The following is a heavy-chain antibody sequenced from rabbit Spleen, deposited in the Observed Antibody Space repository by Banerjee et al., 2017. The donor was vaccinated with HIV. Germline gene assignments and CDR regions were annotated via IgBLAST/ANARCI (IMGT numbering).Heavy chain of an antibody. CDR3: ARGGSGGSYFAL. Sequence: EQLEESGGGLVKPEGSLTLSCKTSGFDFSSNAMCWVRQAPGKGPEWIACIYMSDGSTYYATWAKGRFTISKTSSTTVTLQMTSLTAADTATYFCARGGSGGSYFALWGQGTLVTVS. CDR1: GFDFSSNA. J-gene: IGHJ6*01. CDR2: IYMSDGST. D-gene: IGHD8-1*01. V-gene: IGHV1S47*01.